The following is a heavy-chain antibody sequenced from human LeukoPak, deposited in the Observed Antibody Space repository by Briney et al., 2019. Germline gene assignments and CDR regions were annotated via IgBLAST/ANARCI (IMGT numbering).Heavy chain of an antibody. V-gene: IGHV1-18*01. Sequence: AAVKGSCKASGYTFTNYGISWVRQAPGQGLEWMGWISAYHGNTNYAQKLQGRVTMTTDTSMSTVYMELRSLRSDDTAVYYCARDTSPGYGDPPAWFDPWGQGTLVTVSS. CDR3: ARDTSPGYGDPPAWFDP. CDR2: ISAYHGNT. CDR1: GYTFTNYG. D-gene: IGHD4-17*01. J-gene: IGHJ5*02.